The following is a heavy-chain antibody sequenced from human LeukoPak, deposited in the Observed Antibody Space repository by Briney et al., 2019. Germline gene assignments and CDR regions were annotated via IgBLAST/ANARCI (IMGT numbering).Heavy chain of an antibody. CDR1: GYSFTSYW. Sequence: GESLKISCKGSGYSFTSYWIGWVRQMPGKGLEWMGIIYPGDSDTRYSPSFQGQVTISADKSISTAYLQWSSLKASDTAMYYCARPRRWLRPGDADAFDIWGQGTMVTVSS. CDR2: IYPGDSDT. V-gene: IGHV5-51*01. D-gene: IGHD5-24*01. CDR3: ARPRRWLRPGDADAFDI. J-gene: IGHJ3*02.